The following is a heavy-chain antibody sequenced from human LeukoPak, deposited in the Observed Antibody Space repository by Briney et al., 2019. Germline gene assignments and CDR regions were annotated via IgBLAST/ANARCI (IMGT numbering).Heavy chain of an antibody. D-gene: IGHD6-19*01. J-gene: IGHJ4*02. CDR3: ARDFTGYNSGWHLTPGYYFDY. Sequence: PGGSLRLSCAASGFTFSSYAMSWVRQAPGKGLEWVANISQDGSEMFFVDSMNGRLTISRDNAKNSLYLHINSLRSEDTAVYYCARDFTGYNSGWHLTPGYYFDYWGQGTLVTVSS. CDR2: ISQDGSEM. V-gene: IGHV3-7*03. CDR1: GFTFSSYA.